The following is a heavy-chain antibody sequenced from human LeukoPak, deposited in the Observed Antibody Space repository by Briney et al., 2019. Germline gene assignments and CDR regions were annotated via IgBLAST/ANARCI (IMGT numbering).Heavy chain of an antibody. CDR2: IYYSGST. D-gene: IGHD1-1*01. CDR3: ARGLMELDV. J-gene: IGHJ6*04. Sequence: PSETLSLTCTVTGGSISSGGYYWSWIRQHPGKGLEWFGYIYYSGSTYYNPSLKSRVTISVDTSKNQFSLKLSSVTAAHTAVYYCARGLMELDVWGKGTTVTVSS. V-gene: IGHV4-31*03. CDR1: GGSISSGGYY.